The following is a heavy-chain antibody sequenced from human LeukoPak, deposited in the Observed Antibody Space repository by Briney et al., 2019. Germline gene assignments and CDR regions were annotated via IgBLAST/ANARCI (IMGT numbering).Heavy chain of an antibody. CDR2: INPNSGGT. CDR1: GYTSTGYY. V-gene: IGHV1-2*02. CDR3: ARGTGTTGKRSSTSHIDY. J-gene: IGHJ4*02. D-gene: IGHD2-2*01. Sequence: GASVKVSCKASGYTSTGYYMHWVRQAPGQGLEWMGWINPNSGGTNYAQKFQGRVTMTRDTSISTAYMELSRLRSDDTAVYYCARGTGTTGKRSSTSHIDYWGQGTLVTVSS.